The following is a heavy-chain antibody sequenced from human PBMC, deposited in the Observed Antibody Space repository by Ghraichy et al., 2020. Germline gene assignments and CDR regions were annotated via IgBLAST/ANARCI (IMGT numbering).Heavy chain of an antibody. J-gene: IGHJ6*02. CDR3: AKPQPPPYYYGSGSYDFYYGMDV. CDR2: ISGSGGST. V-gene: IGHV3-23*01. D-gene: IGHD3-10*01. CDR1: GFTFSSYA. Sequence: GGSLRLSCAASGFTFSSYAMSWVRQAPGKGLEWVSAISGSGGSTYYADSVKGRFTISRDNSKNTLYLQMNSLRAEDTAVYYCAKPQPPPYYYGSGSYDFYYGMDVWGQGTTVTVSS.